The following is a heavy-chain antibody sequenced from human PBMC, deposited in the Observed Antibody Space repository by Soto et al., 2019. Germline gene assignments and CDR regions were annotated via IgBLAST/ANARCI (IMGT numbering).Heavy chain of an antibody. Sequence: SETLSLTCTVSGGSISSGDYYWSWIRQPPGKGLEWIGYIYYSGSTYYNPSLKSRVTISVDTSKNQFSLKLSSVTAADTAVYYCARELAAALLDYWGQGTLVTVSS. V-gene: IGHV4-30-4*01. CDR1: GGSISSGDYY. CDR3: ARELAAALLDY. CDR2: IYYSGST. D-gene: IGHD6-13*01. J-gene: IGHJ4*02.